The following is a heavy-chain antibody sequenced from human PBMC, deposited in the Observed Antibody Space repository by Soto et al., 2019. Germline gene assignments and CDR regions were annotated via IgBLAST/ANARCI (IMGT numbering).Heavy chain of an antibody. D-gene: IGHD3-10*01. J-gene: IGHJ6*02. V-gene: IGHV1-18*01. Sequence: ASVKVSCKASGYTFTSYGISWVRQVPGQGLEWMGWISAYNGNTNYAQKLQGRVTMTTDTSTSTAYMELRSLRSDDTAVYYCARPRITMVRGVASSYYGMDVWGQGTTVTVSS. CDR2: ISAYNGNT. CDR3: ARPRITMVRGVASSYYGMDV. CDR1: GYTFTSYG.